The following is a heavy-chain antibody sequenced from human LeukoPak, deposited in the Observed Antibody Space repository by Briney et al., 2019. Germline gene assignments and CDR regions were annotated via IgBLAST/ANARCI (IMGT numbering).Heavy chain of an antibody. V-gene: IGHV3-48*01. CDR1: GFTFSIYT. Sequence: PGGSLRLSCAASGFTFSIYTMIWVRQAPGKGLEWVSYISSSSSVIYYADSVKGRFTISRDNAKNSLYLQMNSLRAEDTAVYYCARVEYGDYPGDYWGQGTLVTVSS. D-gene: IGHD4-17*01. CDR3: ARVEYGDYPGDY. J-gene: IGHJ4*02. CDR2: ISSSSSVI.